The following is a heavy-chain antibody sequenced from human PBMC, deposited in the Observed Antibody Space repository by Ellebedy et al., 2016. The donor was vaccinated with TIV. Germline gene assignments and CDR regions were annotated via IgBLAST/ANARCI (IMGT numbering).Heavy chain of an antibody. CDR1: GGSVSSSGYY. V-gene: IGHV4-31*03. D-gene: IGHD3-10*01. CDR2: SYHSGST. CDR3: ARVRAYYGSGTYADY. Sequence: MPSETLSLTCTVSGGSVSSSGYYWSWSRQHPEKGLEWIGNSYHSGSTFYNPSLKSRLTISVDSSKNQFSLSLSSVTAADTAVYYCARVRAYYGSGTYADYWGQGTPVTVSS. J-gene: IGHJ4*02.